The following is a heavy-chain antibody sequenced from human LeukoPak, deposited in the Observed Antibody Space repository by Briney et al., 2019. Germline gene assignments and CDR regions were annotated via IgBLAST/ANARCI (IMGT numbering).Heavy chain of an antibody. V-gene: IGHV1-69*04. Sequence: SVKVSCKASGGTFSSYAISWVRQAPGQGLEWMGRIIPILGIANYAQKFQGRVTITADKSTSTAYMELRSLRSDDTAVYYCARGSLGGFDPWGQGTLVTVSS. CDR2: IIPILGIA. D-gene: IGHD1-26*01. CDR1: GGTFSSYA. CDR3: ARGSLGGFDP. J-gene: IGHJ5*02.